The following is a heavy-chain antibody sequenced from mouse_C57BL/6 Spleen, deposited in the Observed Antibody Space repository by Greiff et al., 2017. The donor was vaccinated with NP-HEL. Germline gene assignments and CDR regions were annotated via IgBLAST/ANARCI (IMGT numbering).Heavy chain of an antibody. V-gene: IGHV1-64*01. J-gene: IGHJ2*01. Sequence: QVQLQQPGAELVKPGASVKLSCKASGYTFTSYWMHWVKQRPGQGLEWIGMIHPNSGSTNYNEKFKSKATLTVDKSSSTAYMQLSSLTSEDSAVYYCASSPTSTMVTTFDYWGQGTTLTVSS. CDR2: IHPNSGST. CDR3: ASSPTSTMVTTFDY. D-gene: IGHD2-2*01. CDR1: GYTFTSYW.